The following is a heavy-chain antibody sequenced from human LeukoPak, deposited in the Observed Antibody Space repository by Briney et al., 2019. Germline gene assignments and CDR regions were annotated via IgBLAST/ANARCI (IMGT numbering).Heavy chain of an antibody. Sequence: SETLSLTCTVSGGSISSYYWSWIRQPPGKRLEWIGYIYSSGSTNYNPSLKSRVTISVDTSKNQFSLKLSSVTAADTAVYYCARDSAAGTPFDYWGQGTLVTVSS. CDR2: IYSSGST. D-gene: IGHD6-13*01. CDR3: ARDSAAGTPFDY. J-gene: IGHJ4*02. CDR1: GGSISSYY. V-gene: IGHV4-59*01.